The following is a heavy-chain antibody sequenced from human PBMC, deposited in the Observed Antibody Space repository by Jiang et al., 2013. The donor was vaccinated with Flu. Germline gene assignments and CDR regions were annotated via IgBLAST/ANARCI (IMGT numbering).Heavy chain of an antibody. CDR3: ARGSGYCDY. J-gene: IGHJ4*02. D-gene: IGHD3-22*01. CDR1: EYSFMGSY. V-gene: IGHV1-2*02. Sequence: SGAEVKKPGASVKVSCKPSEYSFMGSYMHWVRQAPGQGLEWMGWINPNGGGTKYAQKFQGRVTMTRDTSIGTAHMELSSLGSNDTAVYYCARGSGYCDYWGQGALVTVSS. CDR2: INPNGGGT.